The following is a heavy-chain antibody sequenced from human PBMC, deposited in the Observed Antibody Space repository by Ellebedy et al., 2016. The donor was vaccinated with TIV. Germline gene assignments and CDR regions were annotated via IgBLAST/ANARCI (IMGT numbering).Heavy chain of an antibody. CDR3: ARSRSAYMEWMNY. D-gene: IGHD3-3*01. Sequence: ASVKVSCXASGYTFTSYGISWVRQAPGQGLEWMGWISAYNGNTNYAQKLQGRVTMTTDTSTNTAYMGLRSLRSDDTAVYYCARSRSAYMEWMNYWGQGTLVTVSS. J-gene: IGHJ4*02. CDR1: GYTFTSYG. V-gene: IGHV1-18*01. CDR2: ISAYNGNT.